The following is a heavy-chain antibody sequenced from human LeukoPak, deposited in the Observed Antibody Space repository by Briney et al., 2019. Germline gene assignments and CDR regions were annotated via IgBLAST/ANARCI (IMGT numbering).Heavy chain of an antibody. CDR3: ARGRGSGYYYDSDSAFDI. Sequence: SETLSLTCTVSGASISSYYWSWIRQPAGKGLEWIGRIYTSGSTNYDPSLKSRVTMSVDTSKNHFSLKLSSVTAVATAVYYCARGRGSGYYYDSDSAFDIWGQGTMVTVSS. V-gene: IGHV4-4*07. CDR1: GASISSYY. CDR2: IYTSGST. J-gene: IGHJ3*02. D-gene: IGHD3-22*01.